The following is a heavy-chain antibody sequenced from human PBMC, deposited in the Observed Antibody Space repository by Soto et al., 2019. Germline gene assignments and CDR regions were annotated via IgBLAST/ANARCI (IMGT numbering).Heavy chain of an antibody. CDR3: ARVTVVVPAAIYWFDP. D-gene: IGHD2-2*01. J-gene: IGHJ5*02. Sequence: PSETLSLTCTVSGGSISSYYWSWIRQPPGKGLEWIGYIYYSGSTNYNPSLKSRVTISVDTSKNQFSLKLSSVTAADTAVYYCARVTVVVPAAIYWFDPWGQGTLVTSPQ. CDR2: IYYSGST. V-gene: IGHV4-59*01. CDR1: GGSISSYY.